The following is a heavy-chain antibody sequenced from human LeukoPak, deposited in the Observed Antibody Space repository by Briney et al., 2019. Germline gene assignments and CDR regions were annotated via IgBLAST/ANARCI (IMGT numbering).Heavy chain of an antibody. CDR3: ATRLLPLWGDWFDP. J-gene: IGHJ5*02. CDR1: GYTLTELS. D-gene: IGHD3-16*01. Sequence: ASVKVSCKVSGYTLTELSMHWVRQAPGKGLEWMGGSDPEDGETIYAQKFQGRVTMTEDTSTDTAYMELSSLRSEDTAVYYCATRLLPLWGDWFDPWGQGTLVTVSS. CDR2: SDPEDGET. V-gene: IGHV1-24*01.